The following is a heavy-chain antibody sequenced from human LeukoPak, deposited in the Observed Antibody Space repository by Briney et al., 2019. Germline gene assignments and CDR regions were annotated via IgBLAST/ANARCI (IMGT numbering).Heavy chain of an antibody. Sequence: AETLSLTCADYGGSFSGYYGSCIRQPPGKGLEWIGEINHSGSTNYNPSLKSRVTISVDTSKNQFSLKLSSVTAADTAVYYCARVTGERNRRIAAGGTGRWFDHWGKRTLVTVSS. V-gene: IGHV4-34*01. J-gene: IGHJ5*02. CDR2: INHSGST. D-gene: IGHD6-13*01. CDR3: ARVTGERNRRIAAGGTGRWFDH. CDR1: GGSFSGYY.